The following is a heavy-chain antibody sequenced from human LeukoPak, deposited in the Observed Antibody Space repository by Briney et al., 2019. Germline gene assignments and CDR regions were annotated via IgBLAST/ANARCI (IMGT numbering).Heavy chain of an antibody. CDR3: ARESWDIEGYNWFDP. D-gene: IGHD2-15*01. CDR2: TYYRYKWYN. CDR1: GDSVSSNSAA. V-gene: IGHV6-1*01. J-gene: IGHJ5*02. Sequence: SQTLSLTCAISGDSVSSNSAARNWIRQSPSRSLVWLGWTYYRYKWYNVYAVSVKIRITINPDTSKNQFSLQLNSVTPEDTTVYYCARESWDIEGYNWFDPWGQGTLVTVSS.